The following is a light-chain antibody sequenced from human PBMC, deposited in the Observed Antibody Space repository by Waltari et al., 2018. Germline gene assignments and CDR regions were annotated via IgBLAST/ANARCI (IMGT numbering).Light chain of an antibody. CDR1: HSISDH. J-gene: IGKJ2*01. Sequence: DFQMTQSPSSLSASVGDRVNISCRATHSISDHLNWYQHKPGKAPKLLIYASSTLQSGVSSRFSGSRSATDFTLTISSLQPDDCATYYCQQSYTTAFTFGQGTKLEIK. CDR3: QQSYTTAFT. V-gene: IGKV1-39*01. CDR2: ASS.